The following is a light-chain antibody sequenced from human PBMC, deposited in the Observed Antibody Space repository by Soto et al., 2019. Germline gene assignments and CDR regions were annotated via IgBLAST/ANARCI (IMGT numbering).Light chain of an antibody. CDR3: SSYTSSSTPYV. CDR2: DVS. Sequence: QSALTQPASVSGSPGQSITISCTGTSSDGGGDNYVSWYQQHQGKAPKLMIYDVSNRPSGVSNRFSGSKSGNTASLTISRLQAEDEADYYCSSYTSSSTPYVFGTGTKVTVL. V-gene: IGLV2-14*01. J-gene: IGLJ1*01. CDR1: SSDGGGDNY.